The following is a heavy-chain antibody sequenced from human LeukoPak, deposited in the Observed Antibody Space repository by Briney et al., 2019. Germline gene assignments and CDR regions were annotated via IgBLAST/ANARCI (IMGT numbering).Heavy chain of an antibody. V-gene: IGHV3-74*01. CDR3: TRDPFISDAFDI. Sequence: PGGSLRLSCAASGFSFSSYWMHWVRQAPGKGLVWVSRINSDGSGTTYADSVRGRFTISRDNAKNTLYLQMNSLRAEDTAVYYCTRDPFISDAFDIWGQGTMVTVSS. CDR1: GFSFSSYW. D-gene: IGHD3-16*01. J-gene: IGHJ3*02. CDR2: INSDGSGT.